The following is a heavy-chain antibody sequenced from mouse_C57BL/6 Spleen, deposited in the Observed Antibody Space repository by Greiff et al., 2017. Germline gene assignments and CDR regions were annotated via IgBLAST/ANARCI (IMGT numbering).Heavy chain of an antibody. CDR3: ARGDYGSSYWYFDV. V-gene: IGHV1-54*01. J-gene: IGHJ1*03. D-gene: IGHD1-1*01. CDR2: INPGSGGT. CDR1: GYAFTNYL. Sequence: QVQLQQPGAELVRPGTSVTVSCKASGYAFTNYLIAWVKQRPGQGLEWIGVINPGSGGTNYNEKFKGKATLTADKSSSTAYMQLSSLTSEDSAVYFGARGDYGSSYWYFDVWGTGTTVTVSS.